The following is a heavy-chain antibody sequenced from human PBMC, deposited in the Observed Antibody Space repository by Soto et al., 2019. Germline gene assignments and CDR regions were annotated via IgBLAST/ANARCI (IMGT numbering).Heavy chain of an antibody. CDR2: INPTGTYT. CDR3: ARGHHSMDV. D-gene: IGHD5-18*01. V-gene: IGHV3-11*06. Sequence: GGALRLSCAASGFTVSDHYMTWIRQAPGKGLEWISYINPTGTYTHYAESVKGRFSISRDNAENSLYLQMNSLRPEDTALYFCARGHHSMDVWGQGATVTVSS. CDR1: GFTVSDHY. J-gene: IGHJ6*02.